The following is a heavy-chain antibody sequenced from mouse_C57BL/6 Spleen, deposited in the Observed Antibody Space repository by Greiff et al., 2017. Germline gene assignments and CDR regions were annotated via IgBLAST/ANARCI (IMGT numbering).Heavy chain of an antibody. V-gene: IGHV5-12*01. J-gene: IGHJ4*01. Sequence: DVMLVESGGGLVQPGGSLKLSCAASGFTFSDYYMYWVRQTPEKRLEWVAYISNGGGSTYYPDTVKGRFTISRDNAKNTLYLQMSRLKSEDTAMYYCARRDYYGIAMDYWGQGTSVTVSS. D-gene: IGHD1-1*01. CDR3: ARRDYYGIAMDY. CDR1: GFTFSDYY. CDR2: ISNGGGST.